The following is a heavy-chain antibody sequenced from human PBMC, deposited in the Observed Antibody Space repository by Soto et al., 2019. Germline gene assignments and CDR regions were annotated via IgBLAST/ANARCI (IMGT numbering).Heavy chain of an antibody. V-gene: IGHV2-26*03. J-gene: IGHJ6*02. CDR2: IFSDAER. D-gene: IGHD1-1*01. Sequence: SGPTLVNPTETLTLTCTISGFSLSNGRMGVSWIRQSPGKALEWLAHIFSDAERSYSTSMQSRLTISTDTSGTQAVLSMTNMDPVDTGTYYCARMNADTYPHYYAMDVWGQGTTVTVSS. CDR3: ARMNADTYPHYYAMDV. CDR1: GFSLSNGRMG.